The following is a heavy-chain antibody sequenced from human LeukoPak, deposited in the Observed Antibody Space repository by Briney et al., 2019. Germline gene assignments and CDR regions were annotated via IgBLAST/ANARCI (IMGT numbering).Heavy chain of an antibody. CDR1: GGSISSYY. J-gene: IGHJ6*02. D-gene: IGHD5-18*01. V-gene: IGHV4-59*01. CDR2: IYYSGST. Sequence: SETLSLTCTVSGGSISSYYWSWIRQPPGKGLEWIGYIYYSGSTNYNPSLKSRVTISVDTSKNQFSLKLSSVTAADTAVYYCARDSRTEYSYGFDYYYGMDVWGQGTTVTVSS. CDR3: ARDSRTEYSYGFDYYYGMDV.